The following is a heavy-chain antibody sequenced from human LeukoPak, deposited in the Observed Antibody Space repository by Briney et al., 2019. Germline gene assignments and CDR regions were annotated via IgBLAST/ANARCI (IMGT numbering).Heavy chain of an antibody. Sequence: SVKVSCKASGGTFSSYAISWVRQAPGQGLEWMGGIISIFGTANYAQKFQGRVTITTDESTSTAYMELSSLRSEDTAVYYCAREYGSSSWYRYWGQGTLVTVSS. CDR1: GGTFSSYA. V-gene: IGHV1-69*05. D-gene: IGHD6-13*01. CDR2: IISIFGTA. CDR3: AREYGSSSWYRY. J-gene: IGHJ4*02.